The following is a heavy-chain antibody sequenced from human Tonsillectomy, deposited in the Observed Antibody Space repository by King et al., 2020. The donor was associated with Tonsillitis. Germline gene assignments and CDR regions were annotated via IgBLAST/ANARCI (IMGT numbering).Heavy chain of an antibody. CDR1: GGSISSTSYS. V-gene: IGHV4-39*07. Sequence: QLQESGPGLVKPSETLSLTCTVSGGSISSTSYSWGWIRQPPGKGLEWIGSIHYSGSTYYNPSLKSRVTISVDTSKNQFSLKLSSVTAAATAVYYCARNTGFCRGGSCYLPTFDHWGQGTLVTVSS. CDR2: IHYSGST. CDR3: ARNTGFCRGGSCYLPTFDH. D-gene: IGHD2-15*01. J-gene: IGHJ4*02.